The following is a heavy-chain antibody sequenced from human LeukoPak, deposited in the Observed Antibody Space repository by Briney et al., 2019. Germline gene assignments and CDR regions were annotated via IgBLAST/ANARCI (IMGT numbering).Heavy chain of an antibody. V-gene: IGHV3-15*07. J-gene: IGHJ4*02. Sequence: GGSLRLSCAASGFTFSNAWMNWVRQAPGKGLEWVGRIKTKTAGGTIDYAAPVKGRFTISRDDPKNMLYLQMNSLKTEDTAVYFCTTDYYDSSGYVFWGQGTLVTVSS. D-gene: IGHD3-22*01. CDR1: GFTFSNAW. CDR2: IKTKTAGGTI. CDR3: TTDYYDSSGYVF.